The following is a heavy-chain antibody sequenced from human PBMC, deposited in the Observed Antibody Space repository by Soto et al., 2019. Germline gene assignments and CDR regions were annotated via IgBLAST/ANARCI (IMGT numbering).Heavy chain of an antibody. V-gene: IGHV4-59*01. CDR2: VYYTGST. J-gene: IGHJ4*02. CDR3: ARSVAVPGAHIDY. CDR1: GGSIGGSY. Sequence: PSETLSLTCSVFGGSIGGSYWSWIRQSPGKGLEWLGYVYYTGSTNYSPSLRSRVSISVDTSKNEFSLRLSSVTAADTAVYFCARSVAVPGAHIDYWGQGTQVTVSS. D-gene: IGHD6-19*01.